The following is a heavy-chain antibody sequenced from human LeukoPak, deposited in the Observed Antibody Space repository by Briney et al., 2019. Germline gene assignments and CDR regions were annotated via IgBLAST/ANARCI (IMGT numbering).Heavy chain of an antibody. V-gene: IGHV3-30*02. Sequence: GGSLRLSCAASGFTFSSYGMHWVRQAPGKGLEWVAFIRYDGSNKYYADSVKGRFTISRDNSKNTLYLQMNSLRAEDTAVYYCAKVNPYSSGWYGLYRSPGYYYYMDVWGKGTTVTISS. CDR2: IRYDGSNK. D-gene: IGHD6-19*01. CDR3: AKVNPYSSGWYGLYRSPGYYYYMDV. J-gene: IGHJ6*03. CDR1: GFTFSSYG.